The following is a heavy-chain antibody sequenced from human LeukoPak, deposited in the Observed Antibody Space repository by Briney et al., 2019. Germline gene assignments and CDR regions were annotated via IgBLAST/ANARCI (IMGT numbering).Heavy chain of an antibody. J-gene: IGHJ4*02. D-gene: IGHD4/OR15-4a*01. CDR1: GFTFSDYY. Sequence: GGSLRLSCAASGFTFSDYYMSWIRQAPGKGLEWVSYISGGGGTIYYADSVKGRFTISRDNAKNSLYLQMNSLRAEDTAVYYCARRAGAYSHPYDYWGQGTLVTVSS. CDR2: ISGGGGTI. V-gene: IGHV3-11*01. CDR3: ARRAGAYSHPYDY.